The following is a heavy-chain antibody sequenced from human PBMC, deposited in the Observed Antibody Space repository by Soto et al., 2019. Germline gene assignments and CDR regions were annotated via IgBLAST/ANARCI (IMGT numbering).Heavy chain of an antibody. CDR3: ARDYGSGSYYYYYYYMDV. Sequence: VQLVQSGAEVKKPGASVKVSCKASGYTFTSYGISWVRQAPGQGLEWMGWISAYNGNTNYAQQLQGRVTMTTDTTTSPAYMELRCLRSDDTAVYYCARDYGSGSYYYYYYYMDVRGNGTTVTVSS. CDR1: GYTFTSYG. CDR2: ISAYNGNT. D-gene: IGHD3-10*01. J-gene: IGHJ6*03. V-gene: IGHV1-18*01.